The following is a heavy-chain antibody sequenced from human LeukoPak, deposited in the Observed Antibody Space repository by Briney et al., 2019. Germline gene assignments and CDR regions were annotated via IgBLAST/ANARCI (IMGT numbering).Heavy chain of an antibody. J-gene: IGHJ4*02. CDR3: AKRGVVIRVILVGFHKEAYYFDS. Sequence: GGSLRPSCALSGITLTNYGMTWGPQAPGKGRGWGAGISDSGGRTNYADSVKGRFTISRDNPKNTLYLQMNSRRAEDTAVYFCAKRGVVIRVILVGFHKEAYYFDSWGQGALVTVSS. CDR1: GITLTNYG. CDR2: ISDSGGRT. D-gene: IGHD3-22*01. V-gene: IGHV3-23*01.